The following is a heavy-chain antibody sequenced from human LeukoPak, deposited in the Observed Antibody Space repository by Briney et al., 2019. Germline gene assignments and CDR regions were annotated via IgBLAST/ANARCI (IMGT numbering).Heavy chain of an antibody. D-gene: IGHD6-19*01. CDR1: GFTFSSYD. CDR2: IGTAGDT. CDR3: ARDSYGGWYVVHAFDI. Sequence: GGSLRLSCAACGFTFSSYDVRWVRQTTGKGLEWVSAIGTAGDTYYPGSVKGQFTISRENAKNSLYLQMNSLRAGDTAVYYCARDSYGGWYVVHAFDIWGQGTMVTVSS. V-gene: IGHV3-13*03. J-gene: IGHJ3*02.